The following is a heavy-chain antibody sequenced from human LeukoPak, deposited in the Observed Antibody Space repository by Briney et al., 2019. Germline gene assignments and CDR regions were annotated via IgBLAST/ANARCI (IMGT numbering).Heavy chain of an antibody. D-gene: IGHD3-3*01. CDR2: IYYSGST. J-gene: IGHJ4*02. V-gene: IGHV4-30-4*08. CDR3: ARKYYDFWSGPYYFDY. CDR1: GGSISSGDYY. Sequence: SQTLSLTCTVSGGSISSGDYYWSWISQPPGKGLEWIGYIYYSGSTYYNPSLKSRVTISVDTSKNQFSLKLSSVTAADTAVYYCARKYYDFWSGPYYFDYWGQGTLVTVSS.